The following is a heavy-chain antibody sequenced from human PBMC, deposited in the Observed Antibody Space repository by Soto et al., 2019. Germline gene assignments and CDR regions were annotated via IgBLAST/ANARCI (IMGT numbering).Heavy chain of an antibody. CDR2: ITWNSSVL. CDR1: GLNFDDFA. Sequence: GGSLRLSCVGTGLNFDDFAMHWVRQAPGKGLEWVSGITWNSSVLAYADSVKGRFTISRDNARNSLYLQMDSLRDEDTALYYCAKGRYDFWSPYYFDSWGQGTLVTVSS. D-gene: IGHD3-3*01. V-gene: IGHV3-9*01. J-gene: IGHJ4*02. CDR3: AKGRYDFWSPYYFDS.